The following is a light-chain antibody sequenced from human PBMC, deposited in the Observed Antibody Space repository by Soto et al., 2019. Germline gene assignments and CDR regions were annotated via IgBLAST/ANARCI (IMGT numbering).Light chain of an antibody. CDR1: QSVSSSY. V-gene: IGKV3-20*01. CDR3: QQYGSSGT. J-gene: IGKJ1*01. Sequence: EIVLTQSPGTLSLSPVERATLSCRASQSVSSSYLAWYQQKPGQAPRLLIYGASSRATGIPDRFSGSGSGTDFTLTISRLEPEDFAVYYCQQYGSSGTFGQGTKVE. CDR2: GAS.